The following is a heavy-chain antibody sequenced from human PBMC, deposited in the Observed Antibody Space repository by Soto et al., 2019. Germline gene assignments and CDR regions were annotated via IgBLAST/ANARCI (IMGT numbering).Heavy chain of an antibody. D-gene: IGHD3-22*01. Sequence: ASVKVSCKASGYTFTSYGISWVRQAPGQGLEWMGWISAYNGNTNYAQKLQGRVTATTDTSTSTAYMELRSLRSDDTAVYYCARDYYDSPTGDSDAFDIWGQGTMVTVSS. V-gene: IGHV1-18*01. CDR3: ARDYYDSPTGDSDAFDI. CDR2: ISAYNGNT. CDR1: GYTFTSYG. J-gene: IGHJ3*02.